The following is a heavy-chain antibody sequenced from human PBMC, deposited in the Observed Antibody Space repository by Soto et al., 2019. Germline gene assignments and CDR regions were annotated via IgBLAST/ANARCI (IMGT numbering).Heavy chain of an antibody. Sequence: EVQLVESGGGLVQPGGSLRLSCAASGFTFSSYWMHWVRQVPGKGLVWVSRINSDGSSTNYADSVKGRFTISRDNANATRYLQMNSLRAEDPAVYYCARGGGGDYGSGFVWGQGTTVTVSS. J-gene: IGHJ6*02. CDR3: ARGGGGDYGSGFV. V-gene: IGHV3-74*01. CDR2: INSDGSST. CDR1: GFTFSSYW. D-gene: IGHD3-10*01.